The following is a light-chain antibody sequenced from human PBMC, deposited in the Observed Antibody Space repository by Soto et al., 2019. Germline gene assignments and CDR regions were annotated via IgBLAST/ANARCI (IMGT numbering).Light chain of an antibody. Sequence: QSVLTRPASVSGSPGQSITISCTGTSSDVGSYILVSWYQQHPAKAPKLMIYEVSKRPSGVSNRFSGSKSGNTASLTISGLQAEDEADYYCCSYAGSSTPYVFGTGTKVTVL. J-gene: IGLJ1*01. CDR2: EVS. CDR1: SSDVGSYIL. CDR3: CSYAGSSTPYV. V-gene: IGLV2-23*02.